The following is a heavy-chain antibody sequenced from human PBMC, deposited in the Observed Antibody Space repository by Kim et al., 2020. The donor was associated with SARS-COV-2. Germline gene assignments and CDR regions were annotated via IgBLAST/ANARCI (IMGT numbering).Heavy chain of an antibody. CDR2: IYYSGST. V-gene: IGHV4-59*01. J-gene: IGHJ4*02. Sequence: SETLSLTCTVSGGSISSYYWSWIRQPPGKGLEWIGYIYYSGSTNYNPSLKSRVTISVDTSKNQFSLKLSSVTAADTAVYYCARDRDGYNYDHWGQGTLVTVSS. CDR1: GGSISSYY. CDR3: ARDRDGYNYDH. D-gene: IGHD5-12*01.